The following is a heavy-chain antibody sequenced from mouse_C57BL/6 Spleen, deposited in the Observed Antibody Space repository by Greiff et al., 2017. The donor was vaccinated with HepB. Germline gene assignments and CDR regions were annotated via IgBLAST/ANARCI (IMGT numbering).Heavy chain of an antibody. Sequence: QVQLQQSGPELVKPGASVKISCKASGYAFSSSWMNWVKQRPGKGLEWIGRIYPGDGYTNYNGKFKGKATLTADKSSSTAYMQLSSLTSEDSAVYFCARSYYRGYFDVGGTGTTVTVSS. V-gene: IGHV1-82*01. CDR2: IYPGDGYT. J-gene: IGHJ1*03. D-gene: IGHD1-1*01. CDR3: ARSYYRGYFDV. CDR1: GYAFSSSW.